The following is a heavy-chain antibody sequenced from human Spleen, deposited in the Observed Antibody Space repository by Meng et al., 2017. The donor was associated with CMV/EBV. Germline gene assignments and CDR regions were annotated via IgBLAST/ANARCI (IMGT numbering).Heavy chain of an antibody. Sequence: SETLSLTCAVYGGSFSSYYWGWIRQPPGKGLEWIGSIYYSGSTYYNPSLKSRVTISVDTSKNQFSLKLSSVTAADTAVYYCARDPLTIFGVVPSPGFDYWGQGTLVTVSS. CDR2: IYYSGST. D-gene: IGHD3-3*01. V-gene: IGHV4-39*07. J-gene: IGHJ4*02. CDR1: GGSFSSYY. CDR3: ARDPLTIFGVVPSPGFDY.